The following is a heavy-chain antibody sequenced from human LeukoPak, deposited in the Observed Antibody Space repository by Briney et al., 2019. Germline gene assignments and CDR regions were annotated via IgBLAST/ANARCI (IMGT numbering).Heavy chain of an antibody. CDR3: ARDRTYCGGDCFPDAFDI. D-gene: IGHD2-21*02. CDR1: GFTFSSYA. J-gene: IGHJ3*02. CDR2: IRDSGSST. V-gene: IGHV3-23*01. Sequence: GGSLRLSCAASGFTFSSYAMSWVRQAPGKGLEWVSAIRDSGSSTHYADSVKGRFTISRDNAKNSLYLQMNSLRDEDTAVYYCARDRTYCGGDCFPDAFDIWGQGTMVTVSS.